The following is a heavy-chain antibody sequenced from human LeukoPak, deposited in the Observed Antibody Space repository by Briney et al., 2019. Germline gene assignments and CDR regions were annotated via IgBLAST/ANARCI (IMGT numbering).Heavy chain of an antibody. D-gene: IGHD1-26*01. CDR3: ARNHILGYWHFDL. V-gene: IGHV3-53*01. CDR2: IYSGGNT. CDR1: GFTVSSNF. Sequence: GGSLRLSCTVAGFTVSSNFMSWVRQAPEKGLEWVSAIYSGGNTYYADSVSGRFTISRDNSKNTVYLQMNSLRADDTAVYYCARNHILGYWHFDLWGRGTLVTVSS. J-gene: IGHJ2*01.